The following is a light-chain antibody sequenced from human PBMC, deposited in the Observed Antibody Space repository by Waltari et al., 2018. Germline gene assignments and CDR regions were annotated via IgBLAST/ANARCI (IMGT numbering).Light chain of an antibody. V-gene: IGLV4-69*01. CDR3: QTGGHGTWV. Sequence: QLVLTHSPSASVSLGASVKLTCTLSSGHINQVIAWLQQRPEKGPRYLMKVNSDGSHNKGDDIPDRFSGSGSGAERYLSISSLQSEDEADYICQTGGHGTWVFGGGTKLTVL. CDR2: VNSDGSH. CDR1: SGHINQV. J-gene: IGLJ3*02.